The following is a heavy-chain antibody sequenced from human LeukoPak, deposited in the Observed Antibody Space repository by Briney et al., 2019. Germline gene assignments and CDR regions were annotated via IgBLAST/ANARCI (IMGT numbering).Heavy chain of an antibody. CDR3: AREMSRTPSFFYGMDV. Sequence: GGSLRLSCAASGFTFSSYAMSWVRQAPGKGLEWVSVMYRGGDTYYADSVKGRFTISRDNSKNTLYLQLKGLRAEDTAVYFCAREMSRTPSFFYGMDVWGQGTTVIVSS. CDR1: GFTFSSYA. J-gene: IGHJ6*02. D-gene: IGHD6-13*01. CDR2: MYRGGDT. V-gene: IGHV3-66*01.